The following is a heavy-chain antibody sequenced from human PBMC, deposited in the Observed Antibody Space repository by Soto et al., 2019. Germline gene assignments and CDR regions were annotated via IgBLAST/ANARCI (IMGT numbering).Heavy chain of an antibody. Sequence: SETLSLTCTVSGGSISSSGYYWGWIRQPPGKGLEWIGSIYYSGSTYYNPSLKSRVTISVDTSKNQFSLKLSSVTAADTAVYYCARHITMVRGVMWFDPWGQGTLVTVSS. CDR2: IYYSGST. D-gene: IGHD3-10*01. CDR3: ARHITMVRGVMWFDP. V-gene: IGHV4-39*01. J-gene: IGHJ5*02. CDR1: GGSISSSGYY.